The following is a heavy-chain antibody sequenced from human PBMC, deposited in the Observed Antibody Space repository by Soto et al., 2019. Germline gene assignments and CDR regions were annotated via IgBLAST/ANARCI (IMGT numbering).Heavy chain of an antibody. D-gene: IGHD6-25*01. V-gene: IGHV1-2*04. Sequence: QVQLVQSGAEVKKPGASVKVSCKASGYTFTGYYLHWVRQAPGQGLEWVGWINPNSGGTSYAQKFQGWVTMTRDTSISTVYMELSRLKSDDTAVYYCARDRADQEIAADLYFDYWGQGTLVTVSS. J-gene: IGHJ4*02. CDR1: GYTFTGYY. CDR2: INPNSGGT. CDR3: ARDRADQEIAADLYFDY.